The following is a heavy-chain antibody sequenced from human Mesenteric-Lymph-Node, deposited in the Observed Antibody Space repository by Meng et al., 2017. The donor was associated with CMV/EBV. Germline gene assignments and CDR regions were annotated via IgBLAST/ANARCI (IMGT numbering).Heavy chain of an antibody. J-gene: IGHJ4*02. CDR3: AHSARRPFDS. CDR1: GFSLSTSGVG. Sequence: CPFSGFSLSTSGVGVGWIRQPPGKALQWLGLIYWNDDKRYSPSLRSRLTITKDASKIQVVLKMTSMDPVDTATFHCAHSARRPFDSWGQGTLVTVSS. V-gene: IGHV2-5*01. CDR2: IYWNDDK.